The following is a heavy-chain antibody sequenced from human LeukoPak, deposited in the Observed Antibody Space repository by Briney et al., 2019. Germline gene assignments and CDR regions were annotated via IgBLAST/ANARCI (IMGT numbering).Heavy chain of an antibody. CDR2: IYTGGST. J-gene: IGHJ4*02. Sequence: GGSLRLSCAPSGFSVSSYYLSWVRQAPGKGLEWVSVIYTGGSTYYADSVMGRFTISRDNSKNTLYLQMNSLRAEDTAVYYCARDRREWSYYDSSGYFGYWGQGTLVTVSS. CDR1: GFSVSSYY. D-gene: IGHD3-22*01. CDR3: ARDRREWSYYDSSGYFGY. V-gene: IGHV3-53*05.